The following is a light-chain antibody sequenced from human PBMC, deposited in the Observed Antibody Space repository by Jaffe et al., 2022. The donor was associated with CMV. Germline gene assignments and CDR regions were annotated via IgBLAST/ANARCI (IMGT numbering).Light chain of an antibody. V-gene: IGLV1-47*01. Sequence: QSALTQPPSASGTPGQRVTISCSGSSSNIGSNYVYWFQQLPGTAPKLLIYRNSERPSGVPGRFSGSKSGTSASLAISGLRSEDEADYYCVAWDDSLSGYVFGTGTEVTVL. CDR1: SSNIGSNY. CDR2: RNS. J-gene: IGLJ1*01. CDR3: VAWDDSLSGYV.